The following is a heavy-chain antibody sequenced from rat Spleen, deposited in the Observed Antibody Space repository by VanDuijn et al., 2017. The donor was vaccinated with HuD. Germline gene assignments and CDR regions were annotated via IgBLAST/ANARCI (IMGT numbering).Heavy chain of an antibody. CDR3: ATQSIIRVPLFDY. D-gene: IGHD4-3*01. CDR2: ITTGGGKS. CDR1: GFTFTNYD. V-gene: IGHV5-25*01. Sequence: EVQLVGSGGGSVQPGRSMKLSCAASGFTFTNYDMAWVRQTPTKGLEWVASITTGGGKSYYRDSVKGRFTLSRDNTKSTLYLQMDSLRSEDTATYYCATQSIIRVPLFDYWGQGVMVTVSS. J-gene: IGHJ2*01.